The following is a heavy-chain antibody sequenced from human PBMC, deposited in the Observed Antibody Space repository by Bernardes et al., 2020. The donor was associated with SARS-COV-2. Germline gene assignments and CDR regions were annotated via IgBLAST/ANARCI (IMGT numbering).Heavy chain of an antibody. D-gene: IGHD3-9*01. Sequence: SETLSLTCTVSGGSISSGGYYWSWIRQHPGKGLEWIGYIYYSGSTYYNPSLKSRVTISVDTSKNQFSLKLSSVTAADTAVYYCASILRYLDWLLDCWCQRTLVTVAP. CDR2: IYYSGST. CDR1: GGSISSGGYY. J-gene: IGHJ4*02. V-gene: IGHV4-31*03. CDR3: ASILRYLDWLLDC.